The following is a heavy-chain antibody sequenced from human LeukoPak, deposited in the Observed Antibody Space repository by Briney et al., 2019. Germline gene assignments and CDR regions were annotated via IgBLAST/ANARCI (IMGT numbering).Heavy chain of an antibody. J-gene: IGHJ4*02. V-gene: IGHV4-31*03. CDR1: GGSISSGGYY. D-gene: IGHD6-19*01. CDR2: IYYSGST. Sequence: SQTLSLTCTVSGGSISSGGYYWSWIRQHPGKGLEWIGYIYYSGSTYYNPSLKSRVTISVDTSKNQFSLKLSSVTAADTAVYYCARAAHSGQSSRYFDSWGQGILVTVSS. CDR3: ARAAHSGQSSRYFDS.